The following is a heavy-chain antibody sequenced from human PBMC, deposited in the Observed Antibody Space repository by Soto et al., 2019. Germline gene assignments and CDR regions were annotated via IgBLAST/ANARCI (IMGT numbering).Heavy chain of an antibody. J-gene: IGHJ6*02. V-gene: IGHV3-23*01. CDR1: GFTFSSYA. CDR3: ARVGGNRYYYYGMDV. CDR2: ITGSGGST. Sequence: PGGSLRLSCAASGFTFSSYAMSWVRQAPGKGLEWVSGITGSGGSTYYADSVKGRFTISRDNFKNMLYLQMNSLRAEDTAVYYCARVGGNRYYYYGMDVWGQGTTVTVSS. D-gene: IGHD3-16*01.